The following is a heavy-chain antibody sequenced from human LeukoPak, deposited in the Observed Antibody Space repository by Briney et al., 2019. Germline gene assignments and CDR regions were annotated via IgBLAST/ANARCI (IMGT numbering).Heavy chain of an antibody. J-gene: IGHJ4*02. CDR1: GYTFTGYY. V-gene: IGHV1-2*02. CDR2: INPNSGGT. Sequence: GASVKVSCKASGYTFTGYYMHWVRQAPGQGLEWMGWINPNSGGTNYAQKFQGRVTMTRDTSISTAYMELSRLRSDDTAVCYCARDPPDLYCSSTSCYRFDYWGQGTLVTVSS. CDR3: ARDPPDLYCSSTSCYRFDY. D-gene: IGHD2-2*01.